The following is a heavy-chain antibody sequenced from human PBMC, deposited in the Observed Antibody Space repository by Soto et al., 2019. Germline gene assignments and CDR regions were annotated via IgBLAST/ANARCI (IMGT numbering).Heavy chain of an antibody. D-gene: IGHD3-10*01. J-gene: IGHJ6*02. CDR3: AGPIRRFGELFYYGMYV. V-gene: IGHV1-69*02. Sequence: QVQLVQSGAEVKKPGSSVKVSCKASGGTFRSYTISWVRQAPGQGLEWMGRIIPILGIANYAQKFQGRVTITADKSTSTAYMELSSLRSEDAAVYYCAGPIRRFGELFYYGMYVWGQGTTVTVSS. CDR1: GGTFRSYT. CDR2: IIPILGIA.